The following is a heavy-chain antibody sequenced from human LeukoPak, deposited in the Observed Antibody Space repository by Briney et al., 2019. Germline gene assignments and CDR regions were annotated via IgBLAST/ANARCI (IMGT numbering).Heavy chain of an antibody. CDR3: ANHPGRGYGYLDY. CDR2: ISGSGGST. CDR1: GFTFSSYA. V-gene: IGHV3-23*01. J-gene: IGHJ4*02. D-gene: IGHD3-10*01. Sequence: PGGSLRLFCAASGFTFSSYAMSWVRQAPGKGLEWVSAISGSGGSTYYADSVKGRFTISRDNSKNTLYLQMNSLRAEDTAVYYCANHPGRGYGYLDYWGQGTLVTVSS.